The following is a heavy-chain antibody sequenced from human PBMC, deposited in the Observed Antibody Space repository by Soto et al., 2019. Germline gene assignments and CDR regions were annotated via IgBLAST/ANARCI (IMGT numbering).Heavy chain of an antibody. CDR1: GYTFTGYY. V-gene: IGHV1-2*02. D-gene: IGHD3-16*01. CDR2: TNPSNGGT. Sequence: GASVKVSCKASGYTFTGYYIHWVRQAPGQGLEWMGWTNPSNGGTNYAQEFQGRVTMTRDTSLSIGYMELTTLRSDDTAVFYCAREVGGGRQYYFHSRGLGTLVTLSS. J-gene: IGHJ4*02. CDR3: AREVGGGRQYYFHS.